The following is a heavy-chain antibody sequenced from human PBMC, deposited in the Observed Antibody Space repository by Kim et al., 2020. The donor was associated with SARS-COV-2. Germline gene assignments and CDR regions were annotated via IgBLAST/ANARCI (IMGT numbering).Heavy chain of an antibody. J-gene: IGHJ4*02. CDR2: DGSVI. CDR3: ASFAVVT. D-gene: IGHD2-21*02. Sequence: DGSVITYAYSVKGRFSISRDNAKNTVYLQMNSLRPEDTAVYYCASFAVVTGGQGTLVTVSS. V-gene: IGHV3-74*03.